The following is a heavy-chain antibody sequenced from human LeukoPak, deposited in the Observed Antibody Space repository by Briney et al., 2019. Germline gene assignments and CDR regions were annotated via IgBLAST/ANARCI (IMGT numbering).Heavy chain of an antibody. J-gene: IGHJ4*02. V-gene: IGHV4-34*01. Sequence: SETLSLTCAVYSGSFSGYYWTWIRQPPGKGLEWIGEIKHSGRTTYTPSLKSRVSISVDPSKNQFSLKLSSVTAADTAMYYCAREARGPFYWGQGTLVTVSS. CDR2: IKHSGRT. CDR1: SGSFSGYY. CDR3: AREARGPFY. D-gene: IGHD3/OR15-3a*01.